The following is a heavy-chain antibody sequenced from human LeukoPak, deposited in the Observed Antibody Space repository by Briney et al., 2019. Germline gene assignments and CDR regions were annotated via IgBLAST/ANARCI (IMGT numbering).Heavy chain of an antibody. V-gene: IGHV1-69*04. CDR3: ARGGYNWNSTFDY. CDR1: GGTFSSYA. CDR2: IIPILGIA. Sequence: SVKVSCKASGGTFSSYAISWVRQAPGQGLEWMGRIIPILGIANYAQKFQGRVTVTADKSTSTAYMELSSLRSEDTAVYYCARGGYNWNSTFDYWGQGTLVTVSS. D-gene: IGHD1-7*01. J-gene: IGHJ4*02.